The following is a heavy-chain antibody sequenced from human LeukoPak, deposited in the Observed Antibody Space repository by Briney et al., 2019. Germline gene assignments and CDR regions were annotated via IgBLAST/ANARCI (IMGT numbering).Heavy chain of an antibody. CDR3: ARQEGIAASGTLFDF. J-gene: IGHJ4*02. D-gene: IGHD6-13*01. CDR1: GGSISSNTHY. V-gene: IGHV4-39*01. CDR2: MYYSGSA. Sequence: SETLSLTCTVSGGSISSNTHYWGWILQPPGKGLEWIGSMYYSGSAYYNASLKSRVTISVDTSKNQFSLKVNSVTAADTAVYYCARQEGIAASGTLFDFWGQGTLVTVYS.